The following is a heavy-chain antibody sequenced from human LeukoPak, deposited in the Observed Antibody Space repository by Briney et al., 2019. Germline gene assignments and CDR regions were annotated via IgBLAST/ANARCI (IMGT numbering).Heavy chain of an antibody. D-gene: IGHD3-3*01. V-gene: IGHV4-34*01. Sequence: PSETLSLTCAVYGGSFRGYYWSWIRQPPGKGLEWLGEINHSGSTNYNPSLKSRVTISLDTSKNQFSLKLSSVTAADTAVYYCARGWVTDFWSGYSQPYFDYWGQGTLVTVSS. CDR3: ARGWVTDFWSGYSQPYFDY. CDR1: GGSFRGYY. CDR2: INHSGST. J-gene: IGHJ4*02.